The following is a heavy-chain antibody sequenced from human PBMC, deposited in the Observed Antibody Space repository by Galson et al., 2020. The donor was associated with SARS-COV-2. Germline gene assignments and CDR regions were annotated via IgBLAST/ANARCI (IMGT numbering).Heavy chain of an antibody. V-gene: IGHV3-30-3*01. CDR1: GFTFSSYA. CDR2: ISYDGSNK. Sequence: GESLKISCAASGFTFSSYAMHWVRQAPGKGLEWVAVISYDGSNKYYADSVKGRFTISRDNSKNTLYLQMNSLRAEDTAVYYCASGYYDFWSGNDYWGQGTLVTVSS. D-gene: IGHD3-3*01. CDR3: ASGYYDFWSGNDY. J-gene: IGHJ4*02.